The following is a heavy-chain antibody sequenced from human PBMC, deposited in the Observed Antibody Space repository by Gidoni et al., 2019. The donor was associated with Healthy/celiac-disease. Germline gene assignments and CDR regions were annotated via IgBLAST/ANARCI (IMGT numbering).Heavy chain of an antibody. CDR2: INHSGST. CDR3: ARISPIWGSYRYTVFGRNDAFDI. CDR1: GGSFSGYY. V-gene: IGHV4-34*01. Sequence: QVQLQQWGAGLLKPSETLSLTCAVYGGSFSGYYWSWIRQPPGKGLEWIGEINHSGSTNYNPSLKSRVTISVDTSKNQFSLKLSSVTAADTAVYYCARISPIWGSYRYTVFGRNDAFDIWGQGTMVTVSS. J-gene: IGHJ3*02. D-gene: IGHD3-16*02.